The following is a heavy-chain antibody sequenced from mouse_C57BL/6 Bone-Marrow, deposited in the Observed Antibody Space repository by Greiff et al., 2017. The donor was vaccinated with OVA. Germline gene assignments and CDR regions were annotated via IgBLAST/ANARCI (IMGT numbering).Heavy chain of an antibody. CDR2: IRNKANNHAT. J-gene: IGHJ4*01. V-gene: IGHV6-6*01. CDR3: TSKDEDAMDY. Sequence: EVKVGESGGGLVQPGGSMKLSCAASGFTFSEAWMGWVRPSPEKGLEWVAEIRNKANNHATYYAESVKGRFTISRDDSKSSVYLQMNSLRAEDTGIYYCTSKDEDAMDYWGQGTSVTVSS. CDR1: GFTFSEAW.